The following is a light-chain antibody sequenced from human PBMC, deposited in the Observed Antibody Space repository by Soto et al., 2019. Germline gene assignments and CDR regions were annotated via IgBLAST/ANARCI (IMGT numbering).Light chain of an antibody. CDR1: QSISSSF. J-gene: IGKJ4*01. V-gene: IGKV3-20*01. CDR2: GAS. CDR3: QQYGSSPPLT. Sequence: EFVLTQSPGKLSLSPGERATLSCRASQSISSSFLAWYQQKPGQAPGLLIYGASSRGTGIPDRFSGSGSGTNFTLTISRLEPEDFAVYYCQQYGSSPPLTFGSGTKVEIK.